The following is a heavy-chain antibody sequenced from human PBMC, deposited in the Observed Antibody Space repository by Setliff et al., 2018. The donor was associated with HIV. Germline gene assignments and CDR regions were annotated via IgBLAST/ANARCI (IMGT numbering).Heavy chain of an antibody. CDR1: GGTFSSYG. V-gene: IGHV1-69*05. J-gene: IGHJ6*02. D-gene: IGHD6-13*01. Sequence: SVKVSCQASGGTFSSYGISWVRQAPGQGLEWMGGIIPMFGTGFYAQKFRDRVTITTDENRSTAYMELNSLRPEDTGVFYCARVGHSSSYHYYGMDVWGQGTTVTVSS. CDR3: ARVGHSSSYHYYGMDV. CDR2: IIPMFGTG.